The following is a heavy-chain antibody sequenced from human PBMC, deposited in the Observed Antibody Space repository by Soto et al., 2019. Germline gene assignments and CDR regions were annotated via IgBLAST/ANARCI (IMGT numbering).Heavy chain of an antibody. V-gene: IGHV1-69*13. CDR3: ARDPRHPDCGGDCSFRFDP. D-gene: IGHD2-21*02. CDR1: GGTFSSYA. Sequence: SVKVSCKASGGTFSSYAISWVRQAPGQGLEWMGGIIPIFGTANYAQKFQGRVTITADESTSTAYMELSSLRSEDTAVYYCARDPRHPDCGGDCSFRFDPWGQGTLVTVSP. CDR2: IIPIFGTA. J-gene: IGHJ5*02.